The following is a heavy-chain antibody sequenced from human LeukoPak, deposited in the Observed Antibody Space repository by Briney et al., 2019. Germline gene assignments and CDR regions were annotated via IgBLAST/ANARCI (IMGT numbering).Heavy chain of an antibody. D-gene: IGHD3-3*01. CDR2: ISYDGSNK. Sequence: GRSLRLSCAASGFTFSSYAMHWVRQAPGKGLEWVAVISYDGSNKYYADSVKGRFTISRDNSKSTLYLQMNSLRAEDTAVYYCARADPAPDFWSGYDRPPPDYWGQGTLVTVSS. J-gene: IGHJ4*02. V-gene: IGHV3-30-3*01. CDR1: GFTFSSYA. CDR3: ARADPAPDFWSGYDRPPPDY.